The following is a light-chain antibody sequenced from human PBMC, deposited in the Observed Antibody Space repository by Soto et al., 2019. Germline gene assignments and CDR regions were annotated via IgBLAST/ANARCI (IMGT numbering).Light chain of an antibody. Sequence: ETVLTHSPGSLSLSPGERATLSCRASQSVSSSYLGWYQQKPGQAPRLLIYGASNRATGIPDRFSGSGSGTEFTLTISRLEPEDFAVYYCQQYGGSPPLTFGGGTKVDIK. CDR3: QQYGGSPPLT. CDR1: QSVSSSY. V-gene: IGKV3-20*01. CDR2: GAS. J-gene: IGKJ4*01.